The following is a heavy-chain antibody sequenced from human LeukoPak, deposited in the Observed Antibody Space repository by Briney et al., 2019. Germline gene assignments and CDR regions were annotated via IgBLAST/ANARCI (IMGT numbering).Heavy chain of an antibody. V-gene: IGHV3-43D*04. CDR3: AKDTSYNSYFDY. CDR2: ITWNGGHT. Sequence: GGSLRLSCEASGFIFNDYAMHWVRQVPGKGLEWIALITWNGGHTYYADSVKGRFTISRDNIINSLYLQMNSLRPEDTALYYCAKDTSYNSYFDYWGQGTQVTV. J-gene: IGHJ4*02. CDR1: GFIFNDYA. D-gene: IGHD5-24*01.